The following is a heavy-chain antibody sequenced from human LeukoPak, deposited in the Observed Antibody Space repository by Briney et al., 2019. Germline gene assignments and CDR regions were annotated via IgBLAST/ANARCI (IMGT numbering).Heavy chain of an antibody. V-gene: IGHV1-18*01. Sequence: GASVKVSCKASGYTFTSYGISWVRQAPGQGLEWMGWISAYNGNTNYAQKLQGRVTMTTDTSTSTAYMELRSLRSDDTAVYYCARLDSIHALDAFDIWGQGTMVTVSS. CDR3: ARLDSIHALDAFDI. CDR1: GYTFTSYG. J-gene: IGHJ3*02. D-gene: IGHD2-15*01. CDR2: ISAYNGNT.